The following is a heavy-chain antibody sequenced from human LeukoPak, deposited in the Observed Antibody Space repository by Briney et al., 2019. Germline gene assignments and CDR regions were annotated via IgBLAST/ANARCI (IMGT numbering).Heavy chain of an antibody. V-gene: IGHV1-18*01. CDR3: AREFCSGGGCYYYGMDV. J-gene: IGHJ6*02. Sequence: ASVKVSCKASGYTFISYGISRVRHAPGQGLEWMGWISGYNGNTNYAQKFQGRVTMTTDTSTSTAYLELRRLRSDDTAIYYCAREFCSGGGCYYYGMDVWGQGTTVTVS. D-gene: IGHD2-15*01. CDR2: ISGYNGNT. CDR1: GYTFISYG.